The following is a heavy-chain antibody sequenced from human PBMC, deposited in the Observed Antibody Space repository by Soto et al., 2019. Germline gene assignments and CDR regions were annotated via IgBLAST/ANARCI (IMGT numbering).Heavy chain of an antibody. J-gene: IGHJ4*02. V-gene: IGHV2-5*02. D-gene: IGHD2-15*01. CDR2: IYWDDDK. CDR3: XHXXXXXXAXGIDY. Sequence: QITLKESGPTLVKPTQTLTLTCTFSGFSLSTSGVGVGWIRQPPGKALEWLALIYWDDDKRYSPSLKSRLTXXXXXXXXXXXXXXXXXXXXXXXXXXCXHXXXXXXAXGIDYWGQGTLVTVSS. CDR1: GFSLSTSGVG.